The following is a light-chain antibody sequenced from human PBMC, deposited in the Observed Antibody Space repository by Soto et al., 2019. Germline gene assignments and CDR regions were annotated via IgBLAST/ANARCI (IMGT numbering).Light chain of an antibody. V-gene: IGKV1-5*03. Sequence: DIQMTQSPSTLSASVGDRVTITSRASQRFSKWLAWYQQKPGKAPKLLIYKASTLESGVPSRFSGSGSGTEFTLTISSLQPDDFATYYCQQYNNYLWTFGQGTKVEIK. CDR2: KAS. CDR1: QRFSKW. J-gene: IGKJ1*01. CDR3: QQYNNYLWT.